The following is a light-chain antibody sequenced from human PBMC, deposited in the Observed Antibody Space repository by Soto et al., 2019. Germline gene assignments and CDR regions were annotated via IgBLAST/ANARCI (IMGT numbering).Light chain of an antibody. V-gene: IGKV3-15*01. Sequence: DIVMTQSPATLSVSPGERATLSCRARQSVSSNLAWYQQKPGQPPRLLIYGASTRATGIPARFSGSGSETDFTLTISSLQSEDFAVYYCQQYNTWPLTFGAGTKVDI. J-gene: IGKJ4*01. CDR3: QQYNTWPLT. CDR2: GAS. CDR1: QSVSSN.